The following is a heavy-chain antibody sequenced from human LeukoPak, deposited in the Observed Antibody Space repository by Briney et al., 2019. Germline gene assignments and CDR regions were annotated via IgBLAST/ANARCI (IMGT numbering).Heavy chain of an antibody. V-gene: IGHV4-39*07. Sequence: SDTLSLTCIISDDSISSSTYYWGWIRQPPGKGLEWIGTLYYSGKTYYNPSLKSRVTISVDTSKNQFSLKLSSVTAADTAVYYCARGSQKRVLLWFGDRRGRSFDPWGQGTLVTVSS. CDR1: DDSISSSTYY. CDR3: ARGSQKRVLLWFGDRRGRSFDP. CDR2: LYYSGKT. D-gene: IGHD3-10*01. J-gene: IGHJ5*02.